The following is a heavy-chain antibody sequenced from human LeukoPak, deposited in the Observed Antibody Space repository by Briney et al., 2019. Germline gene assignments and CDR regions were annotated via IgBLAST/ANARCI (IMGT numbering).Heavy chain of an antibody. D-gene: IGHD3-22*01. V-gene: IGHV4-59*12. CDR3: ARGGGTMIVVNYFDY. CDR1: GGSISTYY. CDR2: IDYSAST. J-gene: IGHJ4*02. Sequence: KTSETLSLTCTVSGGSISTYYWSWIRQPPGEGLEWIAYIDYSASTNYNPSLKSRVTISVDTSKNQFSLKLSSVTAADTAVYYCARGGGTMIVVNYFDYWGQGTLVTVSS.